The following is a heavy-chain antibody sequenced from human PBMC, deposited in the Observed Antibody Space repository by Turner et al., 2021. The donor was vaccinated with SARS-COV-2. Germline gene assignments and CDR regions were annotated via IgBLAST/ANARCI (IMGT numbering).Heavy chain of an antibody. CDR3: ARWAYYDSSGYYPSHFDY. D-gene: IGHD3-22*01. CDR2: ISSSSSYI. V-gene: IGHV3-21*01. J-gene: IGHJ4*02. Sequence: EVQLVESGGGLVKPGGSLRLSGEASGFTFSSYSMNWVRQAPGKGLEWVSFISSSSSYIYYADSVKGRFTISRDNAKNSLYLQMNSLRAEDTAVYYCARWAYYDSSGYYPSHFDYWGQGTLVTVSS. CDR1: GFTFSSYS.